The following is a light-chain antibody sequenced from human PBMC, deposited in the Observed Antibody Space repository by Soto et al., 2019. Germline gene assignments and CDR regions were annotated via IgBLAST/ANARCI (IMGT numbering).Light chain of an antibody. CDR1: QEISNY. CDR2: DAF. V-gene: IGKV1-33*01. Sequence: DIQMTQSPSSLSASIGDRVTITCQASQEISNYLNWYQQKPGKAPRLLIYDAFNLETGVPSRFSGSGSGTYFTFTISRLQPEDVATYYCQPYNDHLITFGQGTRLEI. CDR3: QPYNDHLIT. J-gene: IGKJ5*01.